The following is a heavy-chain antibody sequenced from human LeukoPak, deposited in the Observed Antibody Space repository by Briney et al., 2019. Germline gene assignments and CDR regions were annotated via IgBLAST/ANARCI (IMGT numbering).Heavy chain of an antibody. V-gene: IGHV3-30-3*01. CDR1: GFTFSDYT. CDR2: MSYDGNYK. D-gene: IGHD2-21*01. Sequence: GGSLRLSCAASGFTFSDYTMNWVRQAPGKGLEWVALMSYDGNYKFHADSVKGRFTISRDNSKNTLYLQMNSLRAEDTAVYYCAREGHRGFRDFDYWGQGTLVTVSS. CDR3: AREGHRGFRDFDY. J-gene: IGHJ4*02.